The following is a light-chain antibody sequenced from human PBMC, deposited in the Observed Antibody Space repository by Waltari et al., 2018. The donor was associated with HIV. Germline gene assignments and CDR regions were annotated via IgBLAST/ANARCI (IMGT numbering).Light chain of an antibody. V-gene: IGLV1-44*01. Sequence: QSVLTQPPSASGTPGQRVTISCSGSSSNIGSKTVHWYQQLPGTAPKLLIYYNNQRPSGVPDRFSRSKSGTSASLAISGLQSEDEADYYCAAWDRSLNGPVFGTGTKVTVL. CDR1: SSNIGSKT. CDR3: AAWDRSLNGPV. J-gene: IGLJ1*01. CDR2: YNN.